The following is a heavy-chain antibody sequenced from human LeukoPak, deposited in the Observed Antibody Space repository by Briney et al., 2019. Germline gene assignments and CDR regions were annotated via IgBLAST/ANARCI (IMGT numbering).Heavy chain of an antibody. Sequence: ASVKVSCKASGYTFTSYGISWVRQAPGQGLEWMGWICAYNGNTNYAQKLQGRVTMTTDTSTSTAYMELRSLRSDDTAVYYCARDIVVVPAASEPNYYYYGMDVWGQGTTVTVSS. CDR2: ICAYNGNT. D-gene: IGHD2-2*01. V-gene: IGHV1-18*01. CDR1: GYTFTSYG. CDR3: ARDIVVVPAASEPNYYYYGMDV. J-gene: IGHJ6*02.